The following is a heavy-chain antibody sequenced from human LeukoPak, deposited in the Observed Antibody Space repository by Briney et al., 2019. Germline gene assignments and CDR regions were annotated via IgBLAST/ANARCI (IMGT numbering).Heavy chain of an antibody. D-gene: IGHD2-15*01. CDR3: ATGDCGSGGSCHAFDI. J-gene: IGHJ3*02. CDR1: GFTFSSYA. Sequence: GGSLRLSCAASGFTFSSYAMSWVRQAPGKGLEWVSSISSSSSNIYYAGSVKGRFTISRDNAKNSLFLQMNSLKIEDTAVYYCATGDCGSGGSCHAFDIWGQGTMVTVSS. V-gene: IGHV3-21*03. CDR2: ISSSSSNI.